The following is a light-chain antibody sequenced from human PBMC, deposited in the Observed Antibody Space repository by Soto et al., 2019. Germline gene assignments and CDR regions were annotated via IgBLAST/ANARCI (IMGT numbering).Light chain of an antibody. Sequence: QSALTKPASVSGSPGQSITISCTGTSSDVGAYNLVSWYQHHPGKPPKFLIYEVTQRPSGISSRFSGSKSGTTASLTISGRQAVDEADYFCCSFAGGRNVFGTGTKLTVL. CDR1: SSDVGAYNL. CDR3: CSFAGGRNV. CDR2: EVT. V-gene: IGLV2-23*02. J-gene: IGLJ1*01.